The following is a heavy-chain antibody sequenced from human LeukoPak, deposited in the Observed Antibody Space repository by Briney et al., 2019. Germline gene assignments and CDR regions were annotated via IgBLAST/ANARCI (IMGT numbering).Heavy chain of an antibody. CDR1: GGSISSYY. V-gene: IGHV4-59*05. Sequence: SETLSLTCTVSGGSISSYYWSWIRQPPGKGLEWIGSIYYGGSTYYNPSLKSRVTISVDTSKNQFSLKLSSVTAADTAVYYCARLSLRGELLDYWGQGTLVTVSS. CDR3: ARLSLRGELLDY. CDR2: IYYGGST. J-gene: IGHJ4*02. D-gene: IGHD1-26*01.